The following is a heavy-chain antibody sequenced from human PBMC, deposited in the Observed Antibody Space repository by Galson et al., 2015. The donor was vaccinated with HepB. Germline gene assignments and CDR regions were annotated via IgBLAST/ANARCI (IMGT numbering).Heavy chain of an antibody. CDR1: GFTVSSNY. CDR2: IYSGGST. V-gene: IGHV3-53*01. D-gene: IGHD3-9*01. J-gene: IGHJ4*02. CDR3: TQFDWLFY. Sequence: SLRLSCAASGFTVSSNYMSWVRQAPGKGLEWVSVIYSGGSTYYADSVKGRFTISRDNSKNTLYLQMNSLKTEDTAVYYCTQFDWLFYWGQGTLVTVSS.